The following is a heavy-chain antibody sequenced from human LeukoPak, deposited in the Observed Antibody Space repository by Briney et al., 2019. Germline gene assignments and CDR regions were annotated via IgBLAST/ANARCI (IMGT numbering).Heavy chain of an antibody. CDR2: ILSDGSKE. D-gene: IGHD3-22*01. Sequence: PGGSLRLSCAASGFTFSNAWMSWVRQAPGKGLEWVAVILSDGSKEFYKDSVKGRFTISRDNSKNTLYLQMNSLRAEDTAVYYCARDVKSSGYSPTFDYWGQGTLVTVSS. CDR1: GFTFSNAW. V-gene: IGHV3-30*03. CDR3: ARDVKSSGYSPTFDY. J-gene: IGHJ4*02.